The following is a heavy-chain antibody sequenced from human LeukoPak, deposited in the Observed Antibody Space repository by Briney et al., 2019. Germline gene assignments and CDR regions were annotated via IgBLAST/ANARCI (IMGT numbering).Heavy chain of an antibody. J-gene: IGHJ4*02. V-gene: IGHV2-5*02. D-gene: IGHD5-18*01. CDR1: GFSLSSSGVG. CDR3: AHSCHTARVEN. CDR2: IYWDDDK. Sequence: SGPTLVKPTQTLTLTCTFSGFSLSSSGVGVGWIRQPPGKALEWLALIYWDDDKRYSPSLKTRLTITKDTSKNRVVLTMTNMDPVDTGTYYCAHSCHTARVENWGQGTLVTVSS.